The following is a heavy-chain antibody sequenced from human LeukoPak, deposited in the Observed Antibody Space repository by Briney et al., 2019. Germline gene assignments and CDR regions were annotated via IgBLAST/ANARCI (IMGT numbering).Heavy chain of an antibody. J-gene: IGHJ4*02. CDR1: GLTFSKAW. CDR2: SKSKTDGGTI. Sequence: PGGSLRLSCVASGLTFSKAWVTWVRQAPGKGLEWVGRSKSKTDGGTIDYGAPVKGRFSISRDDSKGTLYLQMNSLKTDDTAVYYCATDGYCSGGSCYSYDNWGQGTLVTVSS. D-gene: IGHD2-15*01. CDR3: ATDGYCSGGSCYSYDN. V-gene: IGHV3-15*01.